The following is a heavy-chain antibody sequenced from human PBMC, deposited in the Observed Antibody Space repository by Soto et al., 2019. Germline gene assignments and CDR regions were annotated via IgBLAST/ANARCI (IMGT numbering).Heavy chain of an antibody. CDR1: GFTFTSSA. V-gene: IGHV1-58*01. J-gene: IGHJ6*02. CDR2: IVVGSGNT. D-gene: IGHD5-18*01. CDR3: AAGGVDTAIVPYYYYGMDV. Sequence: QMQLVQSGPEVKKPGTSVKVSCKASGFTFTSSAVQWVRQARGQRLEWIGWIVVGSGNTNYAQKFQERVTITRDMSTSTAYMELSSLRSEDTAVYYCAAGGVDTAIVPYYYYGMDVWGQGTTVTVSS.